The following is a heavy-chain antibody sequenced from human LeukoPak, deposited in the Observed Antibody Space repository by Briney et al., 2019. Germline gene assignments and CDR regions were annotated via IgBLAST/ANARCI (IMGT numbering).Heavy chain of an antibody. CDR1: GYTFTGYY. CDR2: INPNSGGT. J-gene: IGHJ4*02. V-gene: IGHV1-2*02. D-gene: IGHD5-24*01. Sequence: ASVKVSCKASGYTFTGYYMHWVRQAPGQGVEWMGGINPNSGGTNYAQKFQGRVTMTRDTSISTAYMELSRLRSDDTAVYYCARDMGWLQPDNYFDYWGQGTLVTVSS. CDR3: ARDMGWLQPDNYFDY.